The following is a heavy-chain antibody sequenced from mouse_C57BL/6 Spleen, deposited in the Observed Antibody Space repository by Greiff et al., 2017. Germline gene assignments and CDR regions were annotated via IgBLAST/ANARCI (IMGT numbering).Heavy chain of an antibody. CDR2: IRNKANGYTT. Sequence: DVMLVESGGGLVQPGGSLSLSCAASGFTFTDYYMSWVRQPPGKALEWLGFIRNKANGYTTEYSASVKGRFTISRDNSQSILYRQMNALRAEDSATYYCARSLDGYYDYWGQGTTLTVSS. D-gene: IGHD2-3*01. CDR3: ARSLDGYYDY. V-gene: IGHV7-3*01. CDR1: GFTFTDYY. J-gene: IGHJ2*01.